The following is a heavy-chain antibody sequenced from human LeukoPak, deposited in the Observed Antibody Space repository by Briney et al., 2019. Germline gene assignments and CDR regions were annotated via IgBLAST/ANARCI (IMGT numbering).Heavy chain of an antibody. CDR1: GGAISSYY. Sequence: SETLSLTCTVSGGAISSYYWSWIRQPPGKGLEWIGYIYYSGSTNYNPSLKSRVTISVDTSKNQFSLKLSSVTAADTAVYYCARSDGYSGADAFDIWGQGTMVTVSS. V-gene: IGHV4-59*01. D-gene: IGHD5-24*01. CDR2: IYYSGST. CDR3: ARSDGYSGADAFDI. J-gene: IGHJ3*02.